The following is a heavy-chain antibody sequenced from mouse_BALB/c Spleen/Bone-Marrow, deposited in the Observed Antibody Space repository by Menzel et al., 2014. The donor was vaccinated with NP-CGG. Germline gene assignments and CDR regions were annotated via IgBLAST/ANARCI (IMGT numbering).Heavy chain of an antibody. Sequence: VQLKQSGAELVKPGASVKLSCTASGFNIKDTYMHWVKQRPEQGLEWIGRIDPANGNTKYDPKFQGKATITADTSSNTAYRQLSSLTSEDTAVYYCARCEYYAMDYRGQGTSVTVSS. CDR3: ARCEYYAMDY. CDR1: GFNIKDTY. CDR2: IDPANGNT. J-gene: IGHJ4*01. V-gene: IGHV14-3*02.